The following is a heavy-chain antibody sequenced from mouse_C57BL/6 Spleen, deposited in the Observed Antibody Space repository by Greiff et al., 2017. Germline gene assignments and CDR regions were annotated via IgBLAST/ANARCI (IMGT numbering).Heavy chain of an antibody. Sequence: QVQLQQSGAELVKPGASVKLSCKASGYTFTSYWMQWVKQRPGQGLEWIGEIDPSDSYTNYNQKFKGKATLTVDTSSSTAYMQLSSLTSDDSAVYYCETGGYFGVWGTGTTVTVSA. J-gene: IGHJ1*03. CDR1: GYTFTSYW. CDR3: ETGGYFGV. V-gene: IGHV1-50*01. CDR2: IDPSDSYT.